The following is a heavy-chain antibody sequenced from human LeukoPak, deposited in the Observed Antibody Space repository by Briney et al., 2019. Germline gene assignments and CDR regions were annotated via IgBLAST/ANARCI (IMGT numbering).Heavy chain of an antibody. Sequence: SETLSLTCTVSGGSISSGSYYWSWIRQPAGKGLEWIGRIYTSGSTNYNPSLKSRVTISVDTSKNQFSLKLSSVTAADTAVYYCARNEAYTSRWYPVDYWGQGTLVTVSS. D-gene: IGHD6-13*01. CDR1: GGSISSGSYY. CDR3: ARNEAYTSRWYPVDY. J-gene: IGHJ4*02. V-gene: IGHV4-61*02. CDR2: IYTSGST.